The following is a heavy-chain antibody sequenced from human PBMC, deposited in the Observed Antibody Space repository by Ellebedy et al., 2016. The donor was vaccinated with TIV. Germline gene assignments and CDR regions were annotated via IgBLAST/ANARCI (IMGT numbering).Heavy chain of an antibody. J-gene: IGHJ4*02. CDR3: ARDIYSYGYGAFDY. CDR2: ISNTGSIT. CDR1: GFTFRSYA. V-gene: IGHV3-23*01. D-gene: IGHD5-18*01. Sequence: GESLKISCEASGFTFRSYAMTWVRQAPGKGLEWVSSISNTGSITYYADSVKGRFTLSRDNSKNTLYLQMNSLRAEDTAVYYCARDIYSYGYGAFDYWGQGTLVTVSS.